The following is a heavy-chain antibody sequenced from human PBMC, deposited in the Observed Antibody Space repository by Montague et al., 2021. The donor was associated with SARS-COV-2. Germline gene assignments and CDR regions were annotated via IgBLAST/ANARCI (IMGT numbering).Heavy chain of an antibody. Sequence: SLRLSCAATGFTFSSYWMSWVRQAPGKGLEWVANINQDGSEKYYVGSVRGRFTISRDNAKNSLSLQMDSLRDEDTAVYYCTTLLERDVDHWGRGTLLTVSS. J-gene: IGHJ4*02. D-gene: IGHD3-3*01. CDR3: TTLLERDVDH. CDR2: INQDGSEK. V-gene: IGHV3-7*01. CDR1: GFTFSSYW.